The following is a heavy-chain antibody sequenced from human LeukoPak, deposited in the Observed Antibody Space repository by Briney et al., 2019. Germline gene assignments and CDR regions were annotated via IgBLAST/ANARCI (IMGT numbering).Heavy chain of an antibody. CDR2: INSDGSST. Sequence: GGSLRLSCAASGFTFSSYWMHWVRHAPGKGLVWVSRINSDGSSTTYADSVKGRFTISRDNAKNTLYLQMNSLRAEDTAVYYCARPSSGWYMSWFDPWGQGTLVTVSS. J-gene: IGHJ5*02. D-gene: IGHD6-19*01. V-gene: IGHV3-74*01. CDR3: ARPSSGWYMSWFDP. CDR1: GFTFSSYW.